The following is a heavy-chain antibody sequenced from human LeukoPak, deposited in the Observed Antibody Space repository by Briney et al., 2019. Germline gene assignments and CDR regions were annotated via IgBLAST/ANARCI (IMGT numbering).Heavy chain of an antibody. J-gene: IGHJ4*02. Sequence: KSSETLSLTCTVSGGSFSSSTYYWGWIRQPPGKGLEWIGSVYYSGSTYYNQSLKSRVTISVDTSKNQFSLKLTSVTAADTAVYYCARQYYDSSGYYPWYFDYWGQGTLVTVSS. CDR2: VYYSGST. CDR1: GGSFSSSTYY. CDR3: ARQYYDSSGYYPWYFDY. D-gene: IGHD3-22*01. V-gene: IGHV4-39*01.